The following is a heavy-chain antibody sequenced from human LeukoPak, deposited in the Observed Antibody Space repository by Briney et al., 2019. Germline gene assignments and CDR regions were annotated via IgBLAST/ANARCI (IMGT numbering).Heavy chain of an antibody. CDR3: ARDSGGPHSGFEI. J-gene: IGHJ3*02. D-gene: IGHD1-26*01. V-gene: IGHV4-61*01. CDR1: GASISSSSYY. CDR2: IYNSGST. Sequence: SETLSLTCTVSGASISSSSYYWGWIRQPPGKGLEWIGYIYNSGSTNYNPSLKSRVTISVDTSKNQYSLKMSSVTAADTAVYYCARDSGGPHSGFEIWGQGTMVTASS.